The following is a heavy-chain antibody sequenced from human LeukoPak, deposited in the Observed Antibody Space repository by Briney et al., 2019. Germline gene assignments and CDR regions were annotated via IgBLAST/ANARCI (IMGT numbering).Heavy chain of an antibody. D-gene: IGHD3-10*01. CDR2: INPNSGGT. J-gene: IGHJ4*02. Sequence: ASVKVSCKASGYTFTGYYMHWVRQPPGQGLEWMGWINPNSGGTNYAQKFQGRVTMTRDTSISTAYMELSRLRSDDTAVYYCARDREVLLWFGELFVFDYWGQGTLVTVSS. CDR1: GYTFTGYY. V-gene: IGHV1-2*02. CDR3: ARDREVLLWFGELFVFDY.